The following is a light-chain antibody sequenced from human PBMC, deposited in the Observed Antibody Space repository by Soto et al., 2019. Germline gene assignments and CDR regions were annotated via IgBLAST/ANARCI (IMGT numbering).Light chain of an antibody. CDR2: AAS. CDR1: QGITNY. CDR3: QQFNNYPIT. Sequence: DVQLTQSPSFLSASLGDSVTITCRASQGITNYLAWYQQKPGKAPKLLIYAASTLQSEVPSRFSGSGSGTEFTLTISSLQPEDFATYYCQQFNNYPITFGQGTRLEIK. V-gene: IGKV1-9*01. J-gene: IGKJ5*01.